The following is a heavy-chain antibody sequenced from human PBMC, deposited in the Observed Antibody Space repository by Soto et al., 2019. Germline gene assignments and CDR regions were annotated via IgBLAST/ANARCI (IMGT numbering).Heavy chain of an antibody. V-gene: IGHV1-69*13. CDR1: GGTFSSYA. CDR3: ARTQGVVVPAADFYYYGMDV. CDR2: IIPIFGTA. Sequence: ASVKVSCKASGGTFSSYAISWVRQAPGQGLEWMGGIIPIFGTANYAQKFQGRVTITADESTSTAYMELSSLRSEDTAVYYCARTQGVVVPAADFYYYGMDVWGQGTTVTVSS. D-gene: IGHD2-2*01. J-gene: IGHJ6*02.